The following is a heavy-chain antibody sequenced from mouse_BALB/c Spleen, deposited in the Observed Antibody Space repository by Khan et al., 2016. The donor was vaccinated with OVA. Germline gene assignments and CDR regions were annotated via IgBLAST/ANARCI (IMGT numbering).Heavy chain of an antibody. CDR1: GYTFTTYY. CDR3: AREGYYGNYRAWFAY. Sequence: VQLQQSGPELVKPGASVRISCKTSGYTFTTYYINWLKQRPGQGLEWIGWIYPGDVNTKYNEKFKDKATLTADKSSSTAYMQLSSLASAVAAVYFFAREGYYGNYRAWFAYWGQGTLVTVST. J-gene: IGHJ3*01. V-gene: IGHV1S56*01. D-gene: IGHD2-1*01. CDR2: IYPGDVNT.